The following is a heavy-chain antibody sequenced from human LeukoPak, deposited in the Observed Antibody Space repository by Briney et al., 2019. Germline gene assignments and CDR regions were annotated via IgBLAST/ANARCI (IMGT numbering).Heavy chain of an antibody. V-gene: IGHV4-4*02. CDR2: VYHSGST. Sequence: SETLSLTCAVSGGSISSSNWWSWVRQPPGKGLEWIGEVYHSGSTNYNPSLKSRVSISVDKSKNQFSLKLSSVTAADTDVYYCARARRVVVGAPYYFDYWGQGTLVTVSS. J-gene: IGHJ4*02. D-gene: IGHD2-15*01. CDR3: ARARRVVVGAPYYFDY. CDR1: GGSISSSNW.